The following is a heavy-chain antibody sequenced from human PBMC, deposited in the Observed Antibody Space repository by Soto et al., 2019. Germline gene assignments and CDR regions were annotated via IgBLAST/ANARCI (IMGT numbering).Heavy chain of an antibody. J-gene: IGHJ4*02. CDR1: GFTFSSYA. CDR2: ISGSGGST. V-gene: IGHV3-23*01. D-gene: IGHD1-26*01. Sequence: EVQLLESGGGLVQPGGSLRLSCAASGFTFSSYAMSWVRQAPGKGLEWVSGISGSGGSTYYADSVKGRFTISRDNSKNTLYLQMNGLRAEDTAVYYCVKSQGIVGATKFIFDYWGQGTLVTVSS. CDR3: VKSQGIVGATKFIFDY.